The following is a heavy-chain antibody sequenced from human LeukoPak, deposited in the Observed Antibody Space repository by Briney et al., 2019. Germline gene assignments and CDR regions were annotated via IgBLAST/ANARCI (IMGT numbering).Heavy chain of an antibody. J-gene: IGHJ6*03. CDR2: INPTSGVT. CDR3: ARDTVTTGSQYFYYMDV. D-gene: IGHD4-17*01. V-gene: IGHV1-2*02. CDR1: GYTFSGYY. Sequence: GASVKVSCKAIGYTFSGYYMHWVRQAPGQGLEWMGWINPTSGVTKYAQNFQGRVTMTRDTSMSTAYMELSRLRSDDTAMYYCARDTVTTGSQYFYYMDVWGKGTTVTVSS.